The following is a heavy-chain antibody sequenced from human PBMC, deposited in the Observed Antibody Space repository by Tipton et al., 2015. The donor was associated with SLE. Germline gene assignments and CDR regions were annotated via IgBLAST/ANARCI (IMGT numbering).Heavy chain of an antibody. V-gene: IGHV3-21*01. D-gene: IGHD2-15*01. CDR2: ISSSSNYI. CDR1: GFMFSRYR. Sequence: SLRLSCAASGFMFSRYRMNWVRQAPGKGLEWVSSISSSSNYIYYADSMKGRFTISRDNAKNSLYLQMSSLRVEDTAVYYCAKDGGYCSGGTCHTYYYFDLWGRGTLVTVSS. CDR3: AKDGGYCSGGTCHTYYYFDL. J-gene: IGHJ2*01.